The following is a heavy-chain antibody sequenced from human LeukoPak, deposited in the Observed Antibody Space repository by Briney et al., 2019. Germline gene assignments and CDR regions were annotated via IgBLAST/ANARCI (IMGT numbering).Heavy chain of an antibody. D-gene: IGHD2-2*01. V-gene: IGHV5-51*01. Sequence: GASLKISCKGSGSSFSSYWIAWVRQMPGKGLEWMGVIYPRDSRTTYSPSFQDQVTISADKSISTAYLQWTSLKASDTAMYYCARHLSDITSSPNYWGPGTLVTVSS. CDR1: GSSFSSYW. CDR3: ARHLSDITSSPNY. J-gene: IGHJ4*02. CDR2: IYPRDSRT.